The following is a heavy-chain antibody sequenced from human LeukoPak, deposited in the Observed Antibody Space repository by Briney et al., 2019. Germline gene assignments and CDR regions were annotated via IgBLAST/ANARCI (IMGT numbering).Heavy chain of an antibody. Sequence: ASVKVSCKASGYTFTGYYIHWVRQAPGQGLEWMGRINPNSGGTNYAQKFQGRVTMTRDTSISTAYMELSRLRSDDTAVYYFARIWGKDYYYYMDVWGKGTTVTVSS. V-gene: IGHV1-2*06. CDR1: GYTFTGYY. J-gene: IGHJ6*03. CDR3: ARIWGKDYYYYMDV. CDR2: INPNSGGT. D-gene: IGHD7-27*01.